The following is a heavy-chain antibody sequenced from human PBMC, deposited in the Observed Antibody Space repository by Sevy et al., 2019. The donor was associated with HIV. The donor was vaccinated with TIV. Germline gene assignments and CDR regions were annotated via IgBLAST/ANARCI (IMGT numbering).Heavy chain of an antibody. CDR1: GFTFSSYE. CDR2: ISNSGTSM. CDR3: AIDSPPSATTVAHFDC. Sequence: GGSLRLSCVASGFTFSSYEMNWVRQAPGKGLEWVSYISNSGTSMYYSDSVKGRFTISRDNARNSLYLQMNSLRAEDTAVYYCAIDSPPSATTVAHFDCWGQGTLVTVSS. D-gene: IGHD4-17*01. J-gene: IGHJ4*02. V-gene: IGHV3-48*03.